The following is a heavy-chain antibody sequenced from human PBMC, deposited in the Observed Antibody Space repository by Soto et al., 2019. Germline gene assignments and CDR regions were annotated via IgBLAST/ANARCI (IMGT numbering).Heavy chain of an antibody. J-gene: IGHJ6*03. Sequence: SETLSLTCTVSGGSISSYYWSWIRQPPGKGLEWIGYIYYSGSTNYNPSLKSRVTISVDTSKNQFSLKLSSVTAADTAVYYCARGYYYDSSGYYYYYMDVWGKGTTVTVSS. D-gene: IGHD3-22*01. V-gene: IGHV4-59*01. CDR3: ARGYYYDSSGYYYYYMDV. CDR1: GGSISSYY. CDR2: IYYSGST.